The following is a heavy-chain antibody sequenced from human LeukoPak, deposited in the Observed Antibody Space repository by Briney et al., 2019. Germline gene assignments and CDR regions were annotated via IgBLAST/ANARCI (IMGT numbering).Heavy chain of an antibody. CDR3: ARQGRVRGVTLPYFDY. CDR1: GGSISSSSYY. Sequence: SETLSLTCTVSGGSISSSSYYWGWIRQPPGKGLEWIGSIYYSGSTYYNPSLKSRVTISVDTSKNQFSLKLSSVTAADTAVYYCARQGRVRGVTLPYFDYWGQGTLVTVSS. V-gene: IGHV4-39*01. CDR2: IYYSGST. J-gene: IGHJ4*02. D-gene: IGHD3-10*01.